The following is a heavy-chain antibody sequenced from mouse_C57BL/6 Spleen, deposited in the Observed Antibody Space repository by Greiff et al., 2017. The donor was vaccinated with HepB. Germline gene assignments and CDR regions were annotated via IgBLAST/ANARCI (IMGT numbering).Heavy chain of an antibody. V-gene: IGHV5-4*01. J-gene: IGHJ3*01. CDR2: ISDGGSYT. CDR1: GFTFSSYA. Sequence: EVHLVESGGGLVKPGGSLKLSCAASGFTFSSYAMSWVRQTPEKRLEWVATISDGGSYTYYPDNVKGRFTISRDNAKNNLYLQMSHLKSEDTAMYYCAREEGDDSAWFAYWGQGTLVTVSA. D-gene: IGHD2-4*01. CDR3: AREEGDDSAWFAY.